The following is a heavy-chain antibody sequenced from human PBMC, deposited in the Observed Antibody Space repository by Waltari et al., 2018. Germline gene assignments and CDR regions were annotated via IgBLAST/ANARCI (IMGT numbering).Heavy chain of an antibody. D-gene: IGHD3-10*01. CDR1: VFTFNSYA. V-gene: IGHV3-30*15. CDR2: ISADGTIT. CDR3: AREIGSSGALNY. Sequence: QVQLVESGGGVVQPGRSLRLSCAASVFTFNSYAIHWVRHAPGKGLDWLAVISADGTITYYAEAVKGRFTISRDNFKNTLYLQMSSLRTEDTAVYYCAREIGSSGALNYWGQGTLVTVSS. J-gene: IGHJ4*02.